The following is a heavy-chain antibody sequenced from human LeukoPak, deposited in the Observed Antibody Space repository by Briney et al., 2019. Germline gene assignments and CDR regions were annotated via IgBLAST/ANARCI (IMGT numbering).Heavy chain of an antibody. V-gene: IGHV3-23*01. CDR3: ANGRFPGAFDI. CDR2: ISASGGTT. CDR1: GFTFSSYA. J-gene: IGHJ3*02. Sequence: GGSLRLSCAASGFTFSSYAMSWVRQAPGKGLEWVSAISASGGTTYYADSVKGRFTISRDNSKNTLYLQMNSLRAEDTAVYYCANGRFPGAFDIWGQGTMVTVSS. D-gene: IGHD3-3*01.